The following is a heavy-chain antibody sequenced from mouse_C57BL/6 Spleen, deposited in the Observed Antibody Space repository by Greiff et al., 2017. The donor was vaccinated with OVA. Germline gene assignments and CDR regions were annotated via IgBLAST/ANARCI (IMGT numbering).Heavy chain of an antibody. V-gene: IGHV5-4*01. CDR3: ARDPNWEFPDNVDV. J-gene: IGHJ1*03. CDR2: ISDGGSYT. D-gene: IGHD4-1*02. CDR1: GFTFSSYA. Sequence: EVQGVESGGGLVKPGGSLKLSCAASGFTFSSYAMSWVRQTPEKRLAWVATISDGGSYTYYPDNVKGRFTISRDNAKNNLYLQMSHLKSEDTAMYYCARDPNWEFPDNVDVWGTGTTVTVSS.